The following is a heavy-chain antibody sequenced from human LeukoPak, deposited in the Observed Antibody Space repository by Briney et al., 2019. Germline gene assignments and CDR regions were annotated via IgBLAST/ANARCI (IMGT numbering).Heavy chain of an antibody. CDR1: GASISSYY. Sequence: SETLSLTCTVSGASISSYYWTWIRQPPGKGLEWIGYIYYSGSTSYNPSLNSRVTISVDTSKSQFSLKLTSVTAADTAVYYCARHRTGTYYYGSGSYFVDYWGQRTLVTVSS. CDR2: IYYSGST. J-gene: IGHJ4*02. V-gene: IGHV4-59*08. CDR3: ARHRTGTYYYGSGSYFVDY. D-gene: IGHD3-10*01.